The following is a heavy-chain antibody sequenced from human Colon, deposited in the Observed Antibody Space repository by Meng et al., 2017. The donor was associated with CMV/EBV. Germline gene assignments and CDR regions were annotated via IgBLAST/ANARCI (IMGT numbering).Heavy chain of an antibody. CDR3: ARDHQFYYYGLDA. V-gene: IGHV3-33*01. CDR2: IWYDGSNK. Sequence: GESLKISCAASGFTFSSYGMHWVRQAPGKGLEWVAVIWYDGSNKYYADSIKGRFTVSRDNGKNSLYLQMDNVGVEDTAVYYCARDHQFYYYGLDAWGQGTTVTVSS. J-gene: IGHJ6*02. CDR1: GFTFSSYG. D-gene: IGHD5-24*01.